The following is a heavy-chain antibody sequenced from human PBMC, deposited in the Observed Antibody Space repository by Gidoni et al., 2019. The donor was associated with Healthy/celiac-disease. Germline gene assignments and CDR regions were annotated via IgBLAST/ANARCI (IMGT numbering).Heavy chain of an antibody. V-gene: IGHV3-74*01. CDR1: GFTFSSYW. D-gene: IGHD6-19*01. CDR2: INSDESST. J-gene: IGHJ4*02. CDR3: AGSPSYSSRVFDY. Sequence: EVQLVESGGGLVQPGGSLRLSCAASGFTFSSYWMNWVRQAPGKGLVWVSRINSDESSTSYADSVMGRFTISRDNAKNTLYLQMNSLRAEDTAVYYCAGSPSYSSRVFDYWGQGTLVTVSS.